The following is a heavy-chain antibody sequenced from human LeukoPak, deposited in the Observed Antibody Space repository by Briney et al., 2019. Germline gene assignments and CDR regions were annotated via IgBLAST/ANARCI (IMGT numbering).Heavy chain of an antibody. CDR2: IYYSGST. J-gene: IGHJ4*02. Sequence: SETLSLTCTVSGGSISSSSYYWGWIRQPPGKGLEWIGSIYYSGSTYYNPSLKSRVTISVDTSKNQFSLKLSSVTAADTAVYYCARQGRRSRLTTFLDQNGPYFDYWGQGTLVTVSS. CDR1: GGSISSSSYY. V-gene: IGHV4-39*01. D-gene: IGHD3-16*01. CDR3: ARQGRRSRLTTFLDQNGPYFDY.